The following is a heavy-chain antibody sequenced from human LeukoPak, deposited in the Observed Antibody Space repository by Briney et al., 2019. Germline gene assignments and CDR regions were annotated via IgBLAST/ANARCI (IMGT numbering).Heavy chain of an antibody. CDR3: VSLGWEG. CDR2: INQDGRQT. J-gene: IGHJ4*02. CDR1: GFSISSHW. D-gene: IGHD1-26*01. Sequence: GGSLRLSCAASGFSISSHWMSWVRQAPGKGLEWVANINQDGRQTDYVDSVKGRFTVSRDNAKNSLYLQMNSLRAEDTAVYYCVSLGWEGWGQGTLVTVSS. V-gene: IGHV3-7*01.